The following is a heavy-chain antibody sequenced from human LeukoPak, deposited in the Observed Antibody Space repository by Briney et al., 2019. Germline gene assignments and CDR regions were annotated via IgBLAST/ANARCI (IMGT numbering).Heavy chain of an antibody. CDR1: EFAFSRHA. V-gene: IGHV3-33*01. CDR2: IWRDGSEK. J-gene: IGHJ4*02. CDR3: ARHGSGPNYFDPLDW. Sequence: GRSLRLSCVASEFAFSRHAMHWVRQAPGKGLEWVAVIWRDGSEKHYADSVKGRFTISRDNSRSTLYLEMNSLRAEDTAVYYCARHGSGPNYFDPLDWWGQGTRVTVSS. D-gene: IGHD2/OR15-2a*01.